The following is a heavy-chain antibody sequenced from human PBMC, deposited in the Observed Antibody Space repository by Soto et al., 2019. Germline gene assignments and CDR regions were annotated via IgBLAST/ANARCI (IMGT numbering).Heavy chain of an antibody. CDR2: IWYDGSNK. Sequence: QVQLVESGGGVVQPGRSLRLSCAASGFTFSSYGMHWVRQAPGKGLEWVAVIWYDGSNKYYADSVKGRFTISRDNSENTLYLEMNRLRAEDTAVYYCAKDLDGISSYWFDSCGQGTVVSLCS. CDR3: AKDLDGISSYWFDS. V-gene: IGHV3-33*06. CDR1: GFTFSSYG. J-gene: IGHJ5*01.